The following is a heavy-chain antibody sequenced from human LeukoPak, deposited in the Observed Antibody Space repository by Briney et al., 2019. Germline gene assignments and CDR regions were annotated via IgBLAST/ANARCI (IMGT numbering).Heavy chain of an antibody. D-gene: IGHD3-3*01. J-gene: IGHJ2*01. CDR1: GFTFSSYA. CDR2: ISGSGGST. V-gene: IGHV3-23*01. CDR3: AKVLGTIFGVVNTGWYFDL. Sequence: PGGSLRLSCAASGFTFSSYAMSWVRQAPGKGLEWVSAISGSGGSTYYADSVKGRFTISRDNSKNTLYLQMNSLRAEDTAVYYCAKVLGTIFGVVNTGWYFDLWGRGTLVTVSS.